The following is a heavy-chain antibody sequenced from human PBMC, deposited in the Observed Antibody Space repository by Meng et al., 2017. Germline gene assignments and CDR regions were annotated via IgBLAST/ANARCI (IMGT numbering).Heavy chain of an antibody. D-gene: IGHD1-20*01. CDR1: GFPFSISA. J-gene: IGHJ4*02. Sequence: GGSLRLSCAVSGFPFSISAMTWIRQAPGKGLEWVSGVTHSGDIIYYAGSVKGRFTISRDNSKNTLYLQMSSLTAEDTAIYYCATDLITGTRYPTDYWGQGTLVTVSS. V-gene: IGHV3-23*01. CDR2: VTHSGDII. CDR3: ATDLITGTRYPTDY.